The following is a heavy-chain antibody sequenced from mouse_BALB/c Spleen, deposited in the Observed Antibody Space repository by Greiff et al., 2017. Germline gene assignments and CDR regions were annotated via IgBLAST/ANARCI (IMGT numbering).Heavy chain of an antibody. CDR3: ARDDGSTPFAY. J-gene: IGHJ3*01. D-gene: IGHD1-1*01. Sequence: EVMLVESGGGLVKPGGSLKLSCAASGFTFSDYYMYWVRQTPEKRLEWVATISDGGSYTYYPDSVKGRFTISRDNAKNNLYLQMSSLKSEDTAMYYCARDDGSTPFAYWGQGTLVTVSA. CDR2: ISDGGSYT. V-gene: IGHV5-4*02. CDR1: GFTFSDYY.